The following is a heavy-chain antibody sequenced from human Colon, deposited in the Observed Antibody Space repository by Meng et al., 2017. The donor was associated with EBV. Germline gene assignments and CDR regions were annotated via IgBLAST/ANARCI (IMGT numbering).Heavy chain of an antibody. CDR2: IYHGGNT. D-gene: IGHD3-10*01. Sequence: QVQLQESGPGLVEPSGTLFLTCAVSGASISSNNWWSWVRQPPGKGLEWIGEIYHGGNTNYNPSLKSRVTISVDRSNDQFSLSLSSVTAADSAVYYCARRGPSGNFSPWSQGALVTVSS. CDR1: GASISSNNW. CDR3: ARRGPSGNFSP. V-gene: IGHV4-4*02. J-gene: IGHJ5*02.